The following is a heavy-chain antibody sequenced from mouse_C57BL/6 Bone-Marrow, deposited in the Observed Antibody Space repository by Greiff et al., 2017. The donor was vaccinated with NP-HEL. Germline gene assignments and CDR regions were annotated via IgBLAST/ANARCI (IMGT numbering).Heavy chain of an antibody. J-gene: IGHJ3*01. V-gene: IGHV5-17*01. Sequence: EVQLQESGGGLVKPGGSLKLSCAASGFTFSDYGMHWVRQAPEKGLEWVAYISSGSSTIYYAATVKGRFTISRHNAKNTLFLQMTSLRSEDTAMYYCARPNYGSSFFADWGKGTLVTVSA. CDR3: ARPNYGSSFFAD. CDR1: GFTFSDYG. CDR2: ISSGSSTI. D-gene: IGHD1-1*01.